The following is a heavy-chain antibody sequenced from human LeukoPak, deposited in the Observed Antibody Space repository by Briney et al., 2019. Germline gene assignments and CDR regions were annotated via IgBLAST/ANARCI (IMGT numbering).Heavy chain of an antibody. CDR1: GGSISSGGYY. J-gene: IGHJ5*02. D-gene: IGHD3-10*01. CDR3: ALTMVRGVNNWFDP. CDR2: IYYSGNT. Sequence: SETLSLTCTVSGGSISSGGYYWSWIRQHPGKGLEWIGYIYYSGNTYYNPSLKSRVTISVDTSKNQFSLKLSSVTAADTAVYYCALTMVRGVNNWFDPWGQGTLLTVSS. V-gene: IGHV4-31*03.